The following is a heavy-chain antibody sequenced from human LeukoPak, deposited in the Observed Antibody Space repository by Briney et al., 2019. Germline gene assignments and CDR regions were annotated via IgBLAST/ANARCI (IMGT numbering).Heavy chain of an antibody. Sequence: GGSLRLSCAASGFTFSTYAMTWVRQAPGKGLEWASGISAGGDGTYYADSVKGRFTISRDNSKNTLYLQMNSLRAEDTALYYCAKGVHTSVAPEYFQHWGQGTLVTVSS. D-gene: IGHD5-18*01. V-gene: IGHV3-23*01. CDR2: ISAGGDGT. J-gene: IGHJ1*01. CDR1: GFTFSTYA. CDR3: AKGVHTSVAPEYFQH.